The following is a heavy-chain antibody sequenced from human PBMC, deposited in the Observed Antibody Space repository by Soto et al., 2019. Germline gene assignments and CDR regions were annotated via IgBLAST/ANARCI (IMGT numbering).Heavy chain of an antibody. D-gene: IGHD6-13*01. J-gene: IGHJ3*02. CDR2: TYYRSKWYN. CDR1: GDSVSSNSAA. CDR3: ARDPYSSSWYFVAFDI. V-gene: IGHV6-1*01. Sequence: KQSQTLSLTCAISGDSVSSNSAAWNWIRQSPSRGLEWLGRTYYRSKWYNDYAVSVKSRITINPDTSKNQFSLQLNSVTPEDTAVYYCARDPYSSSWYFVAFDIWGQGTMVTVSS.